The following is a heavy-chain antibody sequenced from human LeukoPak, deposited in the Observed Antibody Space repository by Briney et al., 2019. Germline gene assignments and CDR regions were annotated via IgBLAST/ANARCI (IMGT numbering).Heavy chain of an antibody. CDR3: VAAGLSFDY. CDR1: GYTFTSYD. V-gene: IGHV1-8*01. Sequence: ASVKVSCKASGYTFTSYDINWVRQATGLGLEWMGWMNPNSGNTGYAQKFQGRVTMTRKTSISTAYMELSSLRSEDTAVYYCVAAGLSFDYWGQGTLVTVSS. J-gene: IGHJ4*02. D-gene: IGHD6-13*01. CDR2: MNPNSGNT.